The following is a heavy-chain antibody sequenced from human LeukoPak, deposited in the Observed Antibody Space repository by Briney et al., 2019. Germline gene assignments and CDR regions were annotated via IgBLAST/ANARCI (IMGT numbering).Heavy chain of an antibody. J-gene: IGHJ4*02. D-gene: IGHD3-22*01. CDR2: IYYSGST. CDR1: GGSISSGDYY. Sequence: SETLSLTCTVSGGSISSGDYYWSWIRQPPGKGLEWIGYIYYSGSTYYNPSLKSRVTISVDTSKNQFSLKLSSVTAADTAVYYCARDLGYYYDSSGYIDYWGQGTLVTVSS. V-gene: IGHV4-30-4*08. CDR3: ARDLGYYYDSSGYIDY.